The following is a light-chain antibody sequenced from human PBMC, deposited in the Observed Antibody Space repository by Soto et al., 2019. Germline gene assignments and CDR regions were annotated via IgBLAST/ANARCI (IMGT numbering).Light chain of an antibody. J-gene: IGKJ1*01. CDR3: QQYKNWPPWT. Sequence: EIIMTQSPATLSVSPGERATLSCKASQRIGSNLAWYQQKPGQAPRLLIYGASSRATGFPARFSGSGSGTEFTLTISSLQSEDFAVYYCQQYKNWPPWTFDQGTKVEMK. CDR2: GAS. CDR1: QRIGSN. V-gene: IGKV3-15*01.